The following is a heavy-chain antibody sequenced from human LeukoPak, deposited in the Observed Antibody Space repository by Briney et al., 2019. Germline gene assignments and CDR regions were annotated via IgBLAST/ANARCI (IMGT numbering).Heavy chain of an antibody. CDR3: ASLRKTYYYDSSGYVGYEDNWFDP. V-gene: IGHV5-51*01. Sequence: GESLKISCKGSGYSFTSYWIGWVRQMPGKGLEWMGIIYPGDSDTRYSPSFQGQVTISADKSISTAYLQWSSLKASDTAMYYCASLRKTYYYDSSGYVGYEDNWFDPWGQGTLVTVSS. D-gene: IGHD3-22*01. J-gene: IGHJ5*02. CDR1: GYSFTSYW. CDR2: IYPGDSDT.